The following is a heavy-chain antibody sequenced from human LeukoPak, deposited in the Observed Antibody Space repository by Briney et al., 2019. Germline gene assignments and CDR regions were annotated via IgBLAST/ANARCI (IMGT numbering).Heavy chain of an antibody. CDR2: IYTSGST. J-gene: IGHJ5*02. Sequence: PSETLSLTCTVSGGSISSYYWSWIRQPAGKGLEWIGRIYTSGSTNYNPSLKSRVTMSVDTSKNQFSLKLSSVTAADTAVYYCARGPTRARGNWFDPWGQGTLVTVSS. CDR1: GGSISSYY. V-gene: IGHV4-4*07. CDR3: ARGPTRARGNWFDP. D-gene: IGHD1-26*01.